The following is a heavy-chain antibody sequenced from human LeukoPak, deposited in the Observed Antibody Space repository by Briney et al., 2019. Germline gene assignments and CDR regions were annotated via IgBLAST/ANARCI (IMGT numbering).Heavy chain of an antibody. CDR3: ARWRGSTSERSDY. CDR2: IKQDGREK. J-gene: IGHJ4*02. CDR1: RFTFSNYW. D-gene: IGHD2-2*01. Sequence: PGGSLRLSCTASRFTFSNYWMTWVRPAQGEGLEWVANIKQDGREKYYVDSVKGQFTISRDNAKNSLYLQMDSLRVEDTATYYCARWRGSTSERSDYWGQGTLVTVSS. V-gene: IGHV3-7*01.